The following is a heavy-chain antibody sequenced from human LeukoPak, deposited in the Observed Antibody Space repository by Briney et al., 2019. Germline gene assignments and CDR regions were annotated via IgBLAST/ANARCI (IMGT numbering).Heavy chain of an antibody. Sequence: PSETLSLTCTVSGGSISSYYWGWIRQPPGKGLEWIGSIYYSGSTYYNPSLKSRVTISVDTSKNQFSLKLSSVTAADTAVYYCARAHFSSSNWFDPWGQGTLVTVSS. CDR1: GGSISSYY. D-gene: IGHD6-6*01. J-gene: IGHJ5*02. V-gene: IGHV4-39*07. CDR3: ARAHFSSSNWFDP. CDR2: IYYSGST.